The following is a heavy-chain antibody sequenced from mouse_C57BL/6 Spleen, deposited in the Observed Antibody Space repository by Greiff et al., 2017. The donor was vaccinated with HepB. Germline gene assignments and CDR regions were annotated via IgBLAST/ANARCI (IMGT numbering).Heavy chain of an antibody. CDR1: GYTFTSYW. CDR2: IDPSDSET. V-gene: IGHV1-52*01. J-gene: IGHJ3*01. Sequence: VKLQQPGAELVRPGSSVKLSCKASGYTFTSYWMHWVKQRPIQGLEWIGNIDPSDSETHYNQKFKDKATLTVDKSSSTAYMQLSSLTSEDSAVYYCARGTHSNYPAWFAYWGQGTLVTVSA. CDR3: ARGTHSNYPAWFAY. D-gene: IGHD2-5*01.